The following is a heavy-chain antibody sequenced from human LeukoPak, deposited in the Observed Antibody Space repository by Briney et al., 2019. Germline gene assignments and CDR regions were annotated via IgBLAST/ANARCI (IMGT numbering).Heavy chain of an antibody. J-gene: IGHJ6*02. V-gene: IGHV4-59*08. D-gene: IGHD1-26*01. Sequence: ASETLSLTCTVSGGSISSYYWSWIRQPPGKGLEWIGYIYYSGSTNYNPSLRSRVTISVDTSKYQFSLKLSSVTAADTAVYFCARLHSGSYYYYYYAMDVWGQGTTVTVSS. CDR2: IYYSGST. CDR3: ARLHSGSYYYYYYAMDV. CDR1: GGSISSYY.